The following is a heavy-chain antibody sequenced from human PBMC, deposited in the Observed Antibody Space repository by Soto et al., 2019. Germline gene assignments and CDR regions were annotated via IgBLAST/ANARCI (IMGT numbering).Heavy chain of an antibody. CDR1: GFTFSDYY. CDR2: ISSSGSTI. CDR3: ARDLSARTAMVTNDSFHV. V-gene: IGHV3-11*01. D-gene: IGHD5-18*01. Sequence: AGGSLRLSCAASGFTFSDYYMSWILQAPGKWLEWVSYISSSGSTIYYEDSVKVLFTISRDNAKNSLYLQMNSLRAEDTAVYYCARDLSARTAMVTNDSFHVWGQGTMVTVSS. J-gene: IGHJ3*01.